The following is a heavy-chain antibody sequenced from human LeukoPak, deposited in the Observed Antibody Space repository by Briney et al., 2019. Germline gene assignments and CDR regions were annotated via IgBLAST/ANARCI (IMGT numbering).Heavy chain of an antibody. CDR3: VKGGWGATIHI. CDR2: ISDSGDRT. D-gene: IGHD1-26*01. CDR1: GFTFSSYA. Sequence: QPGGPLRLSCVDSGFTFSSYAMTWVRQAPGKGLEWVSGISDSGDRTYYADSVKGRFTISRDNSKNTLYLQMNSLTAEDTALYYCVKGGWGATIHIWGQGTMVTVSS. J-gene: IGHJ3*02. V-gene: IGHV3-23*01.